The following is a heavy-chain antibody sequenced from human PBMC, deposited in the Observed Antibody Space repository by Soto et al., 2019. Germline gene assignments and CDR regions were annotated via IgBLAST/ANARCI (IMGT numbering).Heavy chain of an antibody. CDR2: IFYSGST. CDR1: GGSISNYY. V-gene: IGHV4-59*08. D-gene: IGHD6-19*01. J-gene: IGHJ5*01. Sequence: SETLSLTCTVSGGSISNYYWSWIRQPPGRGLEWIGHIFYSGSTNYNPALKSRVTISVDSSNNQFSLKLTSVSAADTAVYYCGRRTPVAGGWLDSWGQGTLVTVSS. CDR3: GRRTPVAGGWLDS.